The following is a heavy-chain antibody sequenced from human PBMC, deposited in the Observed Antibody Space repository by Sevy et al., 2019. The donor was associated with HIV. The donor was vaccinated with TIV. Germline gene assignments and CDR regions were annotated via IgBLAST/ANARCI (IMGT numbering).Heavy chain of an antibody. J-gene: IGHJ5*02. CDR2: ISGSGGYT. D-gene: IGHD3-22*01. V-gene: IGHV3-23*01. CDR3: AKEGYESSGYYH. Sequence: GGSLRLSCAASGFTFSSYAMTWVRQAPGKGLEWVSAISGSGGYTYYADSVKGRFTIPRDNSKRRLDRQMHSLRAEDTAVYYCAKEGYESSGYYHWGQGTLVTVSS. CDR1: GFTFSSYA.